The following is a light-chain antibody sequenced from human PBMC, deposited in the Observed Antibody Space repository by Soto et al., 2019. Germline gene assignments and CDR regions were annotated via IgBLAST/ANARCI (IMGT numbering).Light chain of an antibody. Sequence: EIVLTQSPATLSLSPGERVTLSCRASQSVSTYLAWYQQKPGQAPRLLIYDASNRATDIPARFSGSGSATDFTLTIDNLGPEDFAVYYCQQRSSWPWTFGQGTRWIS. CDR2: DAS. CDR3: QQRSSWPWT. J-gene: IGKJ1*01. CDR1: QSVSTY. V-gene: IGKV3-11*01.